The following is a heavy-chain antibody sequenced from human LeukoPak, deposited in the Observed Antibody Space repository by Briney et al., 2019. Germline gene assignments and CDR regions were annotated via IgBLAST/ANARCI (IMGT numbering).Heavy chain of an antibody. Sequence: GGSLRLSCAASGFTFSSYGMHWVRQAPGKGLEWVAVISYDGSNKYYADSVKGRFTISRDNSKNTLYLQMNSLRAEDTAVYYCAKDIDSSGYYPELDYWGQGTLVTVSS. V-gene: IGHV3-30*18. CDR1: GFTFSSYG. D-gene: IGHD3-22*01. CDR3: AKDIDSSGYYPELDY. CDR2: ISYDGSNK. J-gene: IGHJ4*02.